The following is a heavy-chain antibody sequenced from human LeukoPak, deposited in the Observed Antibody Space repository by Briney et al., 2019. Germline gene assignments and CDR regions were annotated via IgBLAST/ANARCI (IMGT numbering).Heavy chain of an antibody. J-gene: IGHJ6*03. CDR2: ITSSGGAT. CDR3: AKSVEPVVIYHYYFMDV. V-gene: IGHV3-23*01. Sequence: GGSLRLSCAASGIAFSTYAMTWVRQTPGKGLEWVSAITSSGGATYYANSVKGRFTISRDNSKNTLYLQMNGLRAEDTAVYYCAKSVEPVVIYHYYFMDVWGKGTTVTVSS. CDR1: GIAFSTYA. D-gene: IGHD4-23*01.